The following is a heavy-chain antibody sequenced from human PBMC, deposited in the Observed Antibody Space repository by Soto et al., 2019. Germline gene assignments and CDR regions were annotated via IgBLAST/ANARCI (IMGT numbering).Heavy chain of an antibody. J-gene: IGHJ4*02. CDR1: GFSFGSYS. Sequence: QVQLVESGGGVVQLGRSLRLSCAASGFSFGSYSMHWVRQAPGTGLEWVAVISYDGGDKYYADSVKGRFTISRDNSKNTLYMQMNSLRAEDTAVYYCAKGIYSSSGYFNYWGQGTLVTVSS. CDR3: AKGIYSSSGYFNY. D-gene: IGHD6-13*01. CDR2: ISYDGGDK. V-gene: IGHV3-30*18.